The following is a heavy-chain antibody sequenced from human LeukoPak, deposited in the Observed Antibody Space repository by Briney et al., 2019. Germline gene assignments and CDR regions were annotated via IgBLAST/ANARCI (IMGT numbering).Heavy chain of an antibody. CDR1: GGSISSYY. D-gene: IGHD5-24*01. CDR3: ARHSLAGYNRMFDY. Sequence: SETLSLTCTVSGGSISSYYWSWIRQLPGKGLEWIGYIYYSGSTNYNPSLKSRVTISVDTSKNQFSLKLSSVTAADTAVYYCARHSLAGYNRMFDYWGQGTLVTVSS. J-gene: IGHJ4*02. V-gene: IGHV4-59*08. CDR2: IYYSGST.